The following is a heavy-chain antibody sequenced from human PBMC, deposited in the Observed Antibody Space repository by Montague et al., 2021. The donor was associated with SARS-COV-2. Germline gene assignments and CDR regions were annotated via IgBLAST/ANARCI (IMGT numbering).Heavy chain of an antibody. J-gene: IGHJ5*02. CDR3: APLGFDSRSYYTPHNWFDP. CDR1: GISLSTSGVG. V-gene: IGHV2-5*02. Sequence: PALVKPTQTLTLTCIFSGISLSTSGVGVAWIRQPPGKALEWLALIYWDDDERYSPSMRSRLTITKYTSENQVVLRMTNMDPMDTATYYCAPLGFDSRSYYTPHNWFDPWGQGILVTVSS. CDR2: IYWDDDE. D-gene: IGHD3-10*01.